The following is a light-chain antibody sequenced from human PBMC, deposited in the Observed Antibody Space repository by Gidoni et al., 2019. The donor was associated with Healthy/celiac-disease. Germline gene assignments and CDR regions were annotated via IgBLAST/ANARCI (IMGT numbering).Light chain of an antibody. CDR3: QQLNSYPPF. J-gene: IGKJ4*01. CDR2: AAS. CDR1: QGISSY. V-gene: IGKV1-9*01. Sequence: DIQLTQSPSFLSASVGDRVTITCRASQGISSYLAWYQQKPGKAPKLLIYAASTLQSGVPSSFSGSGSGTEFTLTISSLQPEDFATYYCQQLNSYPPFFXGXTKVEIK.